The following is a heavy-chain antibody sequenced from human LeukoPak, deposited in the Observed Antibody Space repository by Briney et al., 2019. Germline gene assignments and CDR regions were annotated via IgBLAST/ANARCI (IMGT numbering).Heavy chain of an antibody. J-gene: IGHJ5*02. Sequence: RASVKVSCKASGYTFTGYYMNWVRQAPGQGLEWMGWINPNSGGTNYAQKFQGRVTMTRDTSISTAYMELSRLRSDDTAVYYCARDGIAVAGRVWFDPWGQGTLVTVSS. D-gene: IGHD6-19*01. CDR3: ARDGIAVAGRVWFDP. CDR2: INPNSGGT. V-gene: IGHV1-2*02. CDR1: GYTFTGYY.